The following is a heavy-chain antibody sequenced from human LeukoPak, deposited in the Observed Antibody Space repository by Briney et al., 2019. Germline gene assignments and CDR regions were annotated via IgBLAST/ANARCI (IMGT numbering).Heavy chain of an antibody. CDR3: ARDSYNYGSGSLDY. CDR2: ISYSGTT. J-gene: IGHJ4*02. Sequence: PSETLSLTCNVSRGSISNYYWSWIRQPPGKGLEWIGYISYSGTTNYNPSLKSRVTMSVDTSKNQFSLKLTSVTAADTAVYYCARDSYNYGSGSLDYWGQGTLVTVSS. CDR1: RGSISNYY. V-gene: IGHV4-59*01. D-gene: IGHD5-18*01.